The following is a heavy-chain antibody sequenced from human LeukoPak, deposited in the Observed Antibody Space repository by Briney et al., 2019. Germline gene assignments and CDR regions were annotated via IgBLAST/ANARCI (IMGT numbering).Heavy chain of an antibody. V-gene: IGHV3-20*04. J-gene: IGHJ3*02. Sequence: ETLSLTCTVSGGSISSYYWSWIRQPPGKGLEWVSGINWNGGSTHYADSVKGRFTISRDSAKNSLYLHMNSLRAEDTALYYCARVRVVWDLDDAFDSWGQGTVVTVSS. CDR2: INWNGGST. CDR3: ARVRVVWDLDDAFDS. CDR1: GGSISSYY. D-gene: IGHD1-26*01.